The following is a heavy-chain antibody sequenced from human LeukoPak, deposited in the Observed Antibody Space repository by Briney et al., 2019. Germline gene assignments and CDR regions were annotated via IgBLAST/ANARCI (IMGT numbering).Heavy chain of an antibody. Sequence: GGSLRLSCAASGFTFSSYAMHWVRQAPGKGLEWVAAISYDGSNKYYADSVKGRFTISRDNSKNTLYLQMNSLRAEDTAVYYCARAVAVGESLDYWGQGTLVTVSS. CDR2: ISYDGSNK. CDR3: ARAVAVGESLDY. CDR1: GFTFSSYA. D-gene: IGHD3-10*01. J-gene: IGHJ4*02. V-gene: IGHV3-30*01.